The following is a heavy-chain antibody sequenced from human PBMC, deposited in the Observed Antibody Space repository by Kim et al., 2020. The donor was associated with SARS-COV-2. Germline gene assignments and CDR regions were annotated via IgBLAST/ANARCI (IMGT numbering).Heavy chain of an antibody. J-gene: IGHJ6*02. CDR1: GFTFSSYS. Sequence: GGSLRLSCAASGFTFSSYSMNWVRQAPGKGLEWVSSISSSSSYIYYADSVKGRFTISRDNAKTSLYLQMNSLRAEDTAVYYCARDGGITIFGVVTADYGMDVWGQGTTVTVSS. V-gene: IGHV3-21*01. CDR3: ARDGGITIFGVVTADYGMDV. D-gene: IGHD3-3*01. CDR2: ISSSSSYI.